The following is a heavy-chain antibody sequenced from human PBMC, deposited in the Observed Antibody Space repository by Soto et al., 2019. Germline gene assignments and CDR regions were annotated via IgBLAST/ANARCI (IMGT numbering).Heavy chain of an antibody. J-gene: IGHJ6*02. CDR1: GGSFSGYY. CDR2: INHSGRT. V-gene: IGHV4-34*01. CDR3: ARTPYYYHYYGIDV. Sequence: SETLSLTCAVYGGSFSGYYWSWIRQPPGKALEWLGEINHSGRTNYNPSLKSRVTISVDTSKNQFSLKLSSVTAADTAVYYCARTPYYYHYYGIDVWGQGTTVTVSS.